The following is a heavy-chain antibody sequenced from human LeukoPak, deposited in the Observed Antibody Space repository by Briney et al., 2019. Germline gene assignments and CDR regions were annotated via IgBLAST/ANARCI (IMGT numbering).Heavy chain of an antibody. CDR1: GFTFSSYG. D-gene: IGHD1-26*01. CDR3: AREEALGSGSFDY. J-gene: IGHJ4*02. V-gene: IGHV4-59*01. CDR2: IYYSGST. Sequence: GSLRLSCAASGFTFSSYGMSWLRQPPGKGLEWIGYIYYSGSTSYNPSLKSRVTISVDTSKNQFSLKLSSVTAADTAVYYCAREEALGSGSFDYWGQGTLVTVSS.